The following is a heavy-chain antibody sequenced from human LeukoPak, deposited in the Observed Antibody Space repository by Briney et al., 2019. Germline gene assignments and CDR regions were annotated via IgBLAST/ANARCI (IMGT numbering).Heavy chain of an antibody. Sequence: ASVKVSCKASGYTFTSYAMNWVRQAPGQGLEWMGWINTNTGNPTYAQGFTGRFVFSLDTSVSTAYLQISSLKAEGTAVYYCARDLLVPAAMPRGFDPWGQGTLVTVSS. J-gene: IGHJ5*02. D-gene: IGHD2-2*01. CDR2: INTNTGNP. V-gene: IGHV7-4-1*02. CDR3: ARDLLVPAAMPRGFDP. CDR1: GYTFTSYA.